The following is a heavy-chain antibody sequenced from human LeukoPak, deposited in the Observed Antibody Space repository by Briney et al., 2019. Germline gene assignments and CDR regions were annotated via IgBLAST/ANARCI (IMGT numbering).Heavy chain of an antibody. CDR3: ARDWDLNYFDY. Sequence: SETLSLTCAVYGGSFSGYYWSWIRQPPGKGLEWIGEISHSGSTNYNPSLKSRVTISVDTSKNQFSLKLSSVTAADTAVYYCARDWDLNYFDYWGQGTLVTVSS. J-gene: IGHJ4*02. CDR2: ISHSGST. D-gene: IGHD1-26*01. CDR1: GGSFSGYY. V-gene: IGHV4-34*01.